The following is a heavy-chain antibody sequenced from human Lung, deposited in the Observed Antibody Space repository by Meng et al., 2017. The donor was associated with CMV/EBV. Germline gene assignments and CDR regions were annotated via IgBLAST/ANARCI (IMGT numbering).Heavy chain of an antibody. CDR1: GYNFTTYW. Sequence: SCKPSGYNFTTYWIGWVRQKPGKGLEWMGFIWPGDSDTRYSPSFQGHVTITVDKSISVAYLQGSSLKASDTAMYYCARRDRSYAVEVWAQGTTVTVSS. CDR2: IWPGDSDT. D-gene: IGHD2-15*01. CDR3: ARRDRSYAVEV. J-gene: IGHJ6*02. V-gene: IGHV5-51*01.